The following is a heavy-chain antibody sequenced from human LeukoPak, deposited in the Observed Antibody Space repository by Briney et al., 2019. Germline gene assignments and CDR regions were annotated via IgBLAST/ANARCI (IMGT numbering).Heavy chain of an antibody. V-gene: IGHV1-46*01. Sequence: GASVKVSCKASGYTFISYYIHWVRQAPGQGLEWMGIINPGGGSTTYAQKFQGRVTMTRDTSTSTVYMELSSLRSEDTAIYYCARGGDSSYFDYWGQGTLVTVSS. J-gene: IGHJ4*02. CDR3: ARGGDSSYFDY. D-gene: IGHD3-22*01. CDR2: INPGGGST. CDR1: GYTFISYY.